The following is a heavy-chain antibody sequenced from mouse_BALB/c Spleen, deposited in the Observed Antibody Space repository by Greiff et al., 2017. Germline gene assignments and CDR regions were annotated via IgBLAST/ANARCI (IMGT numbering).Heavy chain of an antibody. CDR1: GFSLTGYG. CDR2: IWGDGST. J-gene: IGHJ4*01. D-gene: IGHD2-1*01. Sequence: QVQLKESGPGLVAPSQSLSITCTVSGFSLTGYGVNWVRQPPGKGLEWLGMIWGDGSTDYNSALKSRLSIRKDNSKSQVFLKMNSLQTDDTARYYCARVYGNYGGAMDYWGQGTSVTVSS. V-gene: IGHV2-6-7*01. CDR3: ARVYGNYGGAMDY.